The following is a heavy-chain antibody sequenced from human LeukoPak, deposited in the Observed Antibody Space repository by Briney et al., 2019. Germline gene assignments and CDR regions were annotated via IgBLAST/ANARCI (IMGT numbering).Heavy chain of an antibody. CDR3: ARSRYNWNYYMNWFDP. Sequence: NPSETLSLTCTVSGGSISSYYWSWIRQPPGKGLEWIGYIYYSGSTNYNPSLKSRVTISVDTSKNQFSLKLSSVTAADTAVYYCARSRYNWNYYMNWFDPWGQGTLVTVSS. CDR2: IYYSGST. V-gene: IGHV4-59*01. D-gene: IGHD1-7*01. J-gene: IGHJ5*02. CDR1: GGSISSYY.